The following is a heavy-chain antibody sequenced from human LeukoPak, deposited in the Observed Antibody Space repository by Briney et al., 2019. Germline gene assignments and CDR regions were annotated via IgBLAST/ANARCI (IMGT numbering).Heavy chain of an antibody. CDR3: ARVGSGSSGGLIDY. V-gene: IGHV4-59*01. CDR2: IYYSGST. J-gene: IGHJ4*02. Sequence: SETLSLTCTVSGGSISSYYWSWIRQPPGKGLEWIGYIYYSGSTNYNPSLKSRVTISVDTSKNQFSLKLISVTAPDTAVYYCARVGSGSSGGLIDYWGQGTLVTVSS. D-gene: IGHD6-19*01. CDR1: GGSISSYY.